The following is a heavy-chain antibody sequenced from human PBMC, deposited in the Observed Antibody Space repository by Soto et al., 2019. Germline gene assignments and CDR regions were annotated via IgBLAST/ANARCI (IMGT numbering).Heavy chain of an antibody. V-gene: IGHV3-30*18. J-gene: IGHJ6*02. CDR1: GFTFSSYG. CDR3: AKDLDDYYGMDV. CDR2: ISYDGSNK. Sequence: VQLVESGGGVVQPGRSLRLSCAASGFTFSSYGMHWVRQAPGKGLEWVAVISYDGSNKYYADSVKGRFTISRDNSKNTLYLQMNSLRAEDTAVYYCAKDLDDYYGMDVWGQGTTVTVSS.